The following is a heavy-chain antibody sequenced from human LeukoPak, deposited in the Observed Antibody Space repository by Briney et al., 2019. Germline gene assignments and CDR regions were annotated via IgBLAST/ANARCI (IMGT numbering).Heavy chain of an antibody. D-gene: IGHD3-10*01. Sequence: GGSLRLSCAASGFTFSNYWMHWVRQAPGKGLVWVSRINLDGSSATYADSVKGRFTISRDNAKNTLYLQTNSLSAEDTAVYYCASGFLSGRGVVGYWGQGTLVTVSS. CDR2: INLDGSSA. CDR1: GFTFSNYW. V-gene: IGHV3-74*01. CDR3: ASGFLSGRGVVGY. J-gene: IGHJ4*02.